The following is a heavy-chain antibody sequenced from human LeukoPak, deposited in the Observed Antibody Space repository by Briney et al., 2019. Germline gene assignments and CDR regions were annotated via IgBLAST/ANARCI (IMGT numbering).Heavy chain of an antibody. Sequence: GGSLRLSCTASGFTFSNFWMSWVRQAPGKGLEWVANIKPDGSDKYYVDSMEGRFTISRDNATNSLYLQMHSLRAEDTAVYYCARGLFAGGWYPDYFDYWGQGTLVTVSS. CDR1: GFTFSNFW. V-gene: IGHV3-7*03. D-gene: IGHD6-19*01. CDR3: ARGLFAGGWYPDYFDY. CDR2: IKPDGSDK. J-gene: IGHJ4*02.